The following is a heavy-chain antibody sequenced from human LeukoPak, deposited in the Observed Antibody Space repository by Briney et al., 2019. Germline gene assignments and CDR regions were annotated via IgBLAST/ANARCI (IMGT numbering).Heavy chain of an antibody. V-gene: IGHV4-39*07. CDR3: ARDSGDSKQLVRNWFDP. CDR2: IYYSGST. D-gene: IGHD6-13*01. Sequence: YPSETLSLTCSVSGGSISSSSYYWGWIRQPPGKGLEWIGSIYYSGSTYYNPSLKSRVTISVDTSKNQFSLKLSSVTAADTAVYYCARDSGDSKQLVRNWFDPWGQGTLVTVSS. CDR1: GGSISSSSYY. J-gene: IGHJ5*02.